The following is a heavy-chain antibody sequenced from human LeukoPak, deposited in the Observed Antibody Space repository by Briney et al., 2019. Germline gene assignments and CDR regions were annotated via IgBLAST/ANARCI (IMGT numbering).Heavy chain of an antibody. CDR1: GFSFSTYS. Sequence: GGSLRLSCAASGFSFSTYSMNWVRQAPGKGLEWISYISNTSDTIYYADSVKGRFTISRDNAKTSMYLQMNNLRAEDTAIYYCTRTVGYWGQETLVTVSS. CDR2: ISNTSDTI. J-gene: IGHJ4*02. D-gene: IGHD3-22*01. CDR3: TRTVGY. V-gene: IGHV3-48*01.